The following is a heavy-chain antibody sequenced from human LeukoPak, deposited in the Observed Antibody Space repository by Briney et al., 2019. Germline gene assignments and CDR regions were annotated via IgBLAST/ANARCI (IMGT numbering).Heavy chain of an antibody. D-gene: IGHD5-18*01. CDR3: ARLLDTAMVTSYWFDP. CDR2: ISAYNGNT. V-gene: IGHV1-18*01. Sequence: ASVKVSCKASGYTFTSYGISWVRQAPGQGLEWMGWISAYNGNTNYAQKLQGRVTMTTDTSTSTAYMELRSLRSDDTVVYYCARLLDTAMVTSYWFDPWGQGTLVTVSS. J-gene: IGHJ5*02. CDR1: GYTFTSYG.